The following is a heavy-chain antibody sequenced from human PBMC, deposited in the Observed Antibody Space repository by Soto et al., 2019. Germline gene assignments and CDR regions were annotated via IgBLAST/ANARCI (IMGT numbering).Heavy chain of an antibody. CDR3: ARAPTALNWFDP. Sequence: EVQLVESGGGLVQPGGSLRLSCAATGFTFSSYSMNWVRQAPGKGLEWVSYISSSSSTIYYADSVKGRFTISRDNAKNSLYLQMNSLRDEDTAVYYCARAPTALNWFDPWGQGTLVTVSS. J-gene: IGHJ5*02. CDR1: GFTFSSYS. V-gene: IGHV3-48*02. D-gene: IGHD5-18*01. CDR2: ISSSSSTI.